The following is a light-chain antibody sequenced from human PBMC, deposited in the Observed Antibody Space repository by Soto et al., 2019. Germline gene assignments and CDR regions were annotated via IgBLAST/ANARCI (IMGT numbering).Light chain of an antibody. J-gene: IGKJ5*01. CDR1: QSVGTR. CDR2: GAS. Sequence: EILLTHSPDTLSLSPGEIATLSCRAAQSVGTRLAWYQHKTGQAPRLLISGASSRATGIPDRFSGSGSGTDFTLTISRLEPEDFAVYYCQQYGSSPITFGQGTRLEIK. V-gene: IGKV3-20*01. CDR3: QQYGSSPIT.